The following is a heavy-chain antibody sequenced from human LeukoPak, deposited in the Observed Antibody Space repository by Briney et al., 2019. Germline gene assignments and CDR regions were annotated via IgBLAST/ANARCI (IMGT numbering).Heavy chain of an antibody. J-gene: IGHJ4*02. V-gene: IGHV3-74*01. CDR2: INSDGSST. CDR3: AKSMDILTGYLWSLDY. CDR1: GFTFSSYW. D-gene: IGHD3-9*01. Sequence: GGSLRLSCAASGFTFSSYWMHWVRQAPGKGLVWVSRINSDGSSTSYADSVKGRFTISRDNAKNTLYLQMNSLRAEDTAVYYCAKSMDILTGYLWSLDYWGQGTLVTVSS.